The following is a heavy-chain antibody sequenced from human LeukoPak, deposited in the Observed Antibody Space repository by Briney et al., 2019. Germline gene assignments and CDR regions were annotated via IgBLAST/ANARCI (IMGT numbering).Heavy chain of an antibody. J-gene: IGHJ4*02. CDR1: GYTFTAYY. CDR2: INPNSGGT. Sequence: ASVKVSCKASGYTFTAYYMYWVRQAPGQGLEWMGRINPNSGGTNYAQNFQGRVTMTRDTSISTAYMELSRLRSDDTAVYYCARFDTITGTTDSWGQGTLLTVSS. CDR3: ARFDTITGTTDS. V-gene: IGHV1-2*06. D-gene: IGHD1-7*01.